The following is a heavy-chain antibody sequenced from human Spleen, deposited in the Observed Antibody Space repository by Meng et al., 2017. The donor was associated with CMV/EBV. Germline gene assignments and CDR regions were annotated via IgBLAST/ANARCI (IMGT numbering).Heavy chain of an antibody. J-gene: IGHJ5*02. V-gene: IGHV4-4*02. CDR3: ARSPVTTRGRWFDP. CDR1: GVPMSSSYW. CDR2: IYHIGTT. D-gene: IGHD4-17*01. Sequence: SGVPMSSSYWWSWVRQPPGKGLGWIGEIYHIGTTKYNPSLKSRVSISVDKSKTHFSLTLNSVTAADTAVYYCARSPVTTRGRWFDPWGQGTLVTVSS.